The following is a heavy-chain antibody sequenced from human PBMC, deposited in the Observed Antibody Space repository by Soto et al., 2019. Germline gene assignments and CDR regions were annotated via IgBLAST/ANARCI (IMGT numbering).Heavy chain of an antibody. V-gene: IGHV4-59*01. CDR1: GGSISSYY. CDR2: ISHNGKT. D-gene: IGHD3-22*01. Sequence: SETLSLTCTVSGGSISSYYWTWIRQSPGKGLEWIGFISHNGKTTYNPSFNSRVAMSVDTSKNQVSLNLRSVTTADTAIYYCGRQMRYSDSSGYYDFWGQGTLVTVS. CDR3: GRQMRYSDSSGYYDF. J-gene: IGHJ4*02.